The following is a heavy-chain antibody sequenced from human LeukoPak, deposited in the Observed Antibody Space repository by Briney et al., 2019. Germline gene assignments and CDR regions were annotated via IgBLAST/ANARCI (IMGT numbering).Heavy chain of an antibody. CDR3: ARYVVYGSGKYYFDY. CDR1: GGSHSSTTYY. Sequence: SETLSLTCTVSGGSHSSTTYYWSWIRQPPGKGLEWIASINYSGSTYYNPSLKSRVTISVDTSENQSTLKLSSVTAADTAVYYCARYVVYGSGKYYFDYWGQGTLVTVSS. CDR2: INYSGST. J-gene: IGHJ4*02. V-gene: IGHV4-39*01. D-gene: IGHD3-10*01.